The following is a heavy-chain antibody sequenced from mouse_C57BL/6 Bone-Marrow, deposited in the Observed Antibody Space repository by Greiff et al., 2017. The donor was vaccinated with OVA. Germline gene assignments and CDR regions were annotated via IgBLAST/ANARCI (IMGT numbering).Heavy chain of an antibody. D-gene: IGHD2-3*01. Sequence: VHVKQSGPELVKPGASVKISCKASGYSFTDYNMNWVKQSNGKSIEWIGVINPNYGTTSYNQKFKGKATLTVDQSSSTAYMQLNSLTSEDSAVYYCARMGGYYVFMDYWGQGTSVTVSS. V-gene: IGHV1-39*01. CDR2: INPNYGTT. CDR3: ARMGGYYVFMDY. CDR1: GYSFTDYN. J-gene: IGHJ4*01.